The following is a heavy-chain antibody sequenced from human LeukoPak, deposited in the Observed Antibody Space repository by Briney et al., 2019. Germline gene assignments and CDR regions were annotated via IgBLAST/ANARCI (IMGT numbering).Heavy chain of an antibody. V-gene: IGHV4-30-2*01. Sequence: SETLSLTCAVSGGSISSGGYSWSWIRQPPGKGLEWIGYIYHSGRTYYNPSLKSRVTISVDRSKNQFSLKLTSVTAADTAVYYCANSLRSPTPRFDYWGQGTLVTVSS. CDR1: GGSISSGGYS. CDR3: ANSLRSPTPRFDY. J-gene: IGHJ4*02. D-gene: IGHD2-15*01. CDR2: IYHSGRT.